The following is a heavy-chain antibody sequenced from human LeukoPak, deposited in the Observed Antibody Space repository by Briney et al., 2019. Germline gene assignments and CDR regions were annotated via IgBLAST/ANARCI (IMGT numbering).Heavy chain of an antibody. CDR1: GGSISSYY. CDR3: ARGRYYYGSGSYYPLDY. V-gene: IGHV4-59*12. J-gene: IGHJ4*02. CDR2: IYYSGST. Sequence: SETLSLTCTVSGGSISSYYWSWIRQPPGKGLEWIGYIYYSGSTNYNPSLKSRVTISVDTSKNQFSLKLSSVTAADTAVYYCARGRYYYGSGSYYPLDYWGQGTLVTVSS. D-gene: IGHD3-10*01.